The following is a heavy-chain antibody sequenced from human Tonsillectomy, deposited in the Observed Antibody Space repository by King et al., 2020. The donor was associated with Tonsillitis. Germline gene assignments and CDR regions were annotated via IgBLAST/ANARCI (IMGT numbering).Heavy chain of an antibody. CDR2: ISSSSSTI. V-gene: IGHV3-48*01. CDR1: GFTFSSYS. D-gene: IGHD1-14*01. Sequence: DVQLVESGGGLVQPGGSLRLSCAASGFTFSSYSMNWVRQAPGKGLEWGSYISSSSSTIYYADSVKGRFTISRDNAKNSLYLQINSLRAEDTAVYYCARDWYNWFDPWGQGTLVTVSS. CDR3: ARDWYNWFDP. J-gene: IGHJ5*02.